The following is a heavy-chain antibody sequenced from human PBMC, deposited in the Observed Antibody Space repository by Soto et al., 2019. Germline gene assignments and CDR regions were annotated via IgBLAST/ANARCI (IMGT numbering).Heavy chain of an antibody. CDR2: IYYSGST. CDR1: GGSISSGDYY. J-gene: IGHJ5*01. D-gene: IGHD7-27*01. V-gene: IGHV4-30-4*01. CDR3: ARGRYCLTGRCFPNWFDS. Sequence: SETLSLTCTVSGGSISSGDYYWSWIRQPPGKGLEWIGYIYYSGSTYYNPSLKSRVTISVDTSKNQFSLNVTSVTAADTAVYFCARGRYCLTGRCFPNWFDSWGQGALVTVSS.